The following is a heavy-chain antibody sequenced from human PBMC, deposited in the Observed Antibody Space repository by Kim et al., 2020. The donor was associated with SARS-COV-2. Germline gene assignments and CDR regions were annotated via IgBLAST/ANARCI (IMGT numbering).Heavy chain of an antibody. CDR2: INSDGSST. Sequence: GGSLRLSCAASGFTFSSYWMHWVRQAPGKGLVWVSRINSDGSSTSYADSVKGRFTISRDNAKNTLYLQMNSLRAEDTAVYYCARPRSSYGNWFDPWGQGTLVTVSS. D-gene: IGHD5-18*01. CDR1: GFTFSSYW. J-gene: IGHJ5*02. V-gene: IGHV3-74*01. CDR3: ARPRSSYGNWFDP.